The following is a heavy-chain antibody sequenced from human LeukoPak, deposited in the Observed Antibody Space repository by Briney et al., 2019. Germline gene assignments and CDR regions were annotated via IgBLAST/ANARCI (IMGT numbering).Heavy chain of an antibody. D-gene: IGHD6-13*01. CDR3: SRGGTSNWYGYFQH. Sequence: GSLRLSCAASGFTFNSYAMSWVRQAPGKGLEWVAVISYDGTSKYYVDSVKGRFTLSRDNSKNTLYLQMNSLRAEDTAVYYCSRGGTSNWYGYFQHWGQGALVTVSS. CDR2: ISYDGTSK. J-gene: IGHJ1*01. V-gene: IGHV3-30*03. CDR1: GFTFNSYA.